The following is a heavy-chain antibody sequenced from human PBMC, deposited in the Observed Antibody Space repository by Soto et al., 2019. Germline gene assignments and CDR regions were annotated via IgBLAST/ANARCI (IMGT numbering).Heavy chain of an antibody. CDR2: IYYSGST. CDR1: GGSISSGGYY. V-gene: IGHV4-61*08. Sequence: SETLSLTCTVSGGSISSGGYYWSWIRQHPGKGLEWIGYIYYSGSTDYNPSLKSRVTISVDTSKNQFSLKLSSVTAADTAVYYCARVPHYYDSSGYYFFDYWGQGTLVTVS. J-gene: IGHJ4*02. CDR3: ARVPHYYDSSGYYFFDY. D-gene: IGHD3-22*01.